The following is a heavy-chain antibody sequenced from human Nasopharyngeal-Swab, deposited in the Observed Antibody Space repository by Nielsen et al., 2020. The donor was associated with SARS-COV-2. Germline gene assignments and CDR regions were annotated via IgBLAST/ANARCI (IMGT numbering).Heavy chain of an antibody. CDR3: TRADVRPAGSGSYYEYPDY. V-gene: IGHV3-49*03. D-gene: IGHD1-26*01. Sequence: GGSLRLSCTASGFTFGDYAMSWFRQAPGKGLEWVGFIRSKAYGGTTEYAASAKGRFTISRDDSKSIAYLQMNSLKTEDTAVYYCTRADVRPAGSGSYYEYPDYWGQGTLVTVSS. J-gene: IGHJ4*02. CDR2: IRSKAYGGTT. CDR1: GFTFGDYA.